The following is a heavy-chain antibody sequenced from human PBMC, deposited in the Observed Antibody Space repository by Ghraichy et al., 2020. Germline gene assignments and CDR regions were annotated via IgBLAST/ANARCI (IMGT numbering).Heavy chain of an antibody. CDR3: ARRRSSYYFDY. CDR1: GGSISSSSYY. V-gene: IGHV4-39*01. D-gene: IGHD6-25*01. Sequence: GSLRLSCTVSGGSISSSSYYWGWIRQPPGKGLECIGSIYYSGTTYYNPSLKSRVTISVDTSKNQFSLKLSSVTAADTAVYYCARRRSSYYFDYWGQGTLVTVSS. J-gene: IGHJ4*02. CDR2: IYYSGTT.